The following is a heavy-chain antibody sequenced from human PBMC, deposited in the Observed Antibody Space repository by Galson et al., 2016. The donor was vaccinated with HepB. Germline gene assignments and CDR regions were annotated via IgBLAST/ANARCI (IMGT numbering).Heavy chain of an antibody. J-gene: IGHJ4*02. CDR1: GFTFSSYA. CDR2: ISDSGGST. D-gene: IGHD3-3*01. V-gene: IGHV3-23*01. CDR3: AKGPDFWSGHYHFDY. Sequence: SLRLSCAASGFTFSSYAMSWVRQAPGKGLEWVSTISDSGGSTYSADSVKGRFTISRDNSKNTLYLQMKSLRAEDTAIYYCAKGPDFWSGHYHFDYWGQGTLVTVSS.